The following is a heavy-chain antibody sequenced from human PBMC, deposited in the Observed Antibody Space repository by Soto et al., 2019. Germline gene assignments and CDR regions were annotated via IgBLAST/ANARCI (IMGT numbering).Heavy chain of an antibody. CDR1: GFTLGSLE. CDR2: ISGSGSTI. J-gene: IGHJ1*01. V-gene: IGHV3-48*03. Sequence: QPGGSLRPSWEPTGFTLGSLEMKWIRQTPGKRLEWIAKISGSGSTINYADSVKGRFTISRDNVQRTLHLQMDSLRVEDTGVYYCARGGVYWGRGTLVTVSS. CDR3: ARGGVY. D-gene: IGHD2-8*01.